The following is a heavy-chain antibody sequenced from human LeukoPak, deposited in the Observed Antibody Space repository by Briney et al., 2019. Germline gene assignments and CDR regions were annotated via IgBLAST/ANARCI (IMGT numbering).Heavy chain of an antibody. CDR1: GFTFSSYE. CDR2: ITSSGSAI. J-gene: IGHJ4*02. Sequence: SGGSLRLSCAASGFTFSSYEMNWVRQAPGKGLEWVSYITSSGSAIYYADSVKGRFTISRDNVKNSLYLQMNSLRAEDTAVYYCASSGSYFDYWGQGTLVTVSS. V-gene: IGHV3-48*03. D-gene: IGHD1-26*01. CDR3: ASSGSYFDY.